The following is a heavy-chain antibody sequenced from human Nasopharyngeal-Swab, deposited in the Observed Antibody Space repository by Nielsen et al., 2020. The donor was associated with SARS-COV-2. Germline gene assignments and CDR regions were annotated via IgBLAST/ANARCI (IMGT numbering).Heavy chain of an antibody. Sequence: GGSLRLSCAASGFTFSSYGMHWVRQAPGKGLEWVAVISYDGSNKYYADSVKGRFTISRDNSKNTLYLQMNSLRAEDTAVYYCAKDGSSGYYQLHFDYWGQGTLVTVSS. CDR2: ISYDGSNK. J-gene: IGHJ4*02. D-gene: IGHD3-22*01. CDR3: AKDGSSGYYQLHFDY. CDR1: GFTFSSYG. V-gene: IGHV3-30*18.